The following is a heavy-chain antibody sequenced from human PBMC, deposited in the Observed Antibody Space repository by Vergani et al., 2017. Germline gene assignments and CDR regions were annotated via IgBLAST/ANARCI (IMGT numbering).Heavy chain of an antibody. V-gene: IGHV3-48*03. CDR2: ISSSGSTI. D-gene: IGHD2-2*01. Sequence: EVQLVESGGGLVQPGGSLRLSCAASGFTFSSYEMNWVRQAPGKGLEWVSYISSSGSTIYYADSVKGRFTISRDNAKNSLYLQMNSLRAEDTAVYYCARVGGGDIVVVPATYYYYYYMDVWGKGTTVTVSS. CDR1: GFTFSSYE. CDR3: ARVGGGDIVVVPATYYYYYYMDV. J-gene: IGHJ6*03.